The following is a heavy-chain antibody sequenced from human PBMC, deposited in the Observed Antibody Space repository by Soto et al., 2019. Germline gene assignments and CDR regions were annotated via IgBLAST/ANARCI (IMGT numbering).Heavy chain of an antibody. V-gene: IGHV1-18*04. CDR3: ARDMGQLAPYYYYGMDV. CDR2: ISAYNGNT. CDR1: GYTFTSYG. Sequence: ASVKVSCKASGYTFTSYGISWVRQAPGQGLEWMGWISAYNGNTNYAQKLQGRVTMTTDTSTSTAYMELRSLRSDDTAVYYCARDMGQLAPYYYYGMDVWGQGTTVTVSS. D-gene: IGHD6-6*01. J-gene: IGHJ6*02.